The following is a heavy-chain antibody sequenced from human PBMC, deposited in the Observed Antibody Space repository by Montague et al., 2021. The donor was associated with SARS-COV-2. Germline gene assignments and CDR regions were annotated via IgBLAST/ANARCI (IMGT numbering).Heavy chain of an antibody. CDR2: IDNDGSST. CDR3: ARGVGITIFGDLSLEGDYYYSTDV. Sequence: SLRLSCAASGFTFRSHWVHWVRQVPEKGLVWVSRIDNDGSSTNYVDSVKGRFTISRDNAKNTLDLQMHSLRVEDTAVYFCARGVGITIFGDLSLEGDYYYSTDVWGQGTAVTVSS. J-gene: IGHJ6*02. V-gene: IGHV3-74*01. CDR1: GFTFRSHW. D-gene: IGHD3-3*01.